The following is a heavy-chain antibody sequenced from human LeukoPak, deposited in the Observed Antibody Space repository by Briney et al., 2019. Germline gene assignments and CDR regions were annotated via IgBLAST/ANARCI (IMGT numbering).Heavy chain of an antibody. J-gene: IGHJ4*02. V-gene: IGHV3-72*01. Sequence: GGSLRLSCAASGFTFSDHYMDWVRQAPGKGLEWVGRTRNKANSYTTEYAASVKGRFTISRDDSKNSLYLQMNSLKTEDTAVYYCVKGDDSSGYRHFDYWGQGTLVTVSS. CDR3: VKGDDSSGYRHFDY. CDR1: GFTFSDHY. CDR2: TRNKANSYTT. D-gene: IGHD3-22*01.